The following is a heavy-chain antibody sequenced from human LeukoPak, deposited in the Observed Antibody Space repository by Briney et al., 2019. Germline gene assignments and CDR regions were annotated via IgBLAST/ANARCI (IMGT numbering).Heavy chain of an antibody. J-gene: IGHJ4*02. CDR2: IVVGSGNT. Sequence: APVKVSCKASGFTFTSSAMQWVRQARGQRLEWIGWIVVGSGNTNYAQKFQERVTVTRDMSTSTAYMELSSLRSEDTAVYYCAADLGYCSSTSCQEGFDYWGQGTLVTVSS. CDR1: GFTFTSSA. CDR3: AADLGYCSSTSCQEGFDY. D-gene: IGHD2-2*01. V-gene: IGHV1-58*02.